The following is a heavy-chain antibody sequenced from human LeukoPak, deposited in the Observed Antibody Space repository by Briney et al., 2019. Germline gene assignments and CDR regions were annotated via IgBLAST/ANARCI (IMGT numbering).Heavy chain of an antibody. CDR3: ARPLDSSNNYFDY. D-gene: IGHD6-13*01. J-gene: IGHJ4*02. CDR2: ISSSSNYM. Sequence: GGSLRLSCAASGVTFSNLAMHWVRQAPGKGLEWVSFISSSSNYMSYADSVKGRFTISRDNAKNSLYLQMNSLRAEDTAVYYCARPLDSSNNYFDYWGQGTLVTVSA. V-gene: IGHV3-21*01. CDR1: GVTFSNLA.